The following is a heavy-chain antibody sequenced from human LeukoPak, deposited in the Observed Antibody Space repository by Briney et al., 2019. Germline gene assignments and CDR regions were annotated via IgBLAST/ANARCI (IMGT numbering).Heavy chain of an antibody. Sequence: GGSLRLSCAASGFIFSSFGMHWVRQAPGKGLEWVGRIKGTNDGATTDYGASVEGRVTISKDDSKATLYLQLNSLRTEDTAVYYCTTVTHFPLGGQGTLVAVSS. CDR3: TTVTHFPL. CDR2: IKGTNDGATT. CDR1: GFIFSSFG. D-gene: IGHD3-3*02. V-gene: IGHV3-15*07. J-gene: IGHJ1*01.